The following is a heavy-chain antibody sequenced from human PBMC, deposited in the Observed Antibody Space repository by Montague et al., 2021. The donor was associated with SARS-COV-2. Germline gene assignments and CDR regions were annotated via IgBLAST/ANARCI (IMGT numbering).Heavy chain of an antibody. D-gene: IGHD3-22*01. V-gene: IGHV4-39*07. J-gene: IGHJ6*02. CDR2: IYYTGST. CDR1: GGSISSSSYY. Sequence: SETLSLTCTVSGGSISSSSYYWGWIRQPPGKGLEWIGSIYYTGSTYYNPSLKSRVTISVDTSKNQFSLKLSSVTAADTAVYYCARDTRIAMLVVATRYGLDVGGQGTTVTVSS. CDR3: ARDTRIAMLVVATRYGLDV.